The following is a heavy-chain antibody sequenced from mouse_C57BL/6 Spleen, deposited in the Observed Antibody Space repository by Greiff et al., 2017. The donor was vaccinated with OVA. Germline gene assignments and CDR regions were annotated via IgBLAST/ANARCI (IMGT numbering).Heavy chain of an antibody. J-gene: IGHJ1*03. Sequence: QVQLQQPGAELVKPGASVKMSCKASGYTFTSYWITWVKQRPGQGLEWIGDIYPGSGSTNYNEKFKSKATLTVDTSSSTAYMQLSSLTSEDAAVYYCARRVDWYFDVWGTGTTVTVSS. CDR2: IYPGSGST. CDR3: ARRVDWYFDV. CDR1: GYTFTSYW. V-gene: IGHV1-55*01. D-gene: IGHD1-1*02.